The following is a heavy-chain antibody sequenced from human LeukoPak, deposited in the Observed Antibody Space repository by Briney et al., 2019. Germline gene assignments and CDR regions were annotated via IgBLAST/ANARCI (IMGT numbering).Heavy chain of an antibody. CDR1: GYSINNGYY. CDR3: ARGRYNYALEDYFDY. J-gene: IGHJ4*02. D-gene: IGHD5-18*01. Sequence: SETLSLTCSVSGYSINNGYYWGWIRQTPGKGLEWIGYIYYSGSTNYNPSLKSRVTISGDTSKNQVSLKVSSVTAADTAVYYCARGRYNYALEDYFDYWGQGTLVTVSS. V-gene: IGHV4-61*01. CDR2: IYYSGST.